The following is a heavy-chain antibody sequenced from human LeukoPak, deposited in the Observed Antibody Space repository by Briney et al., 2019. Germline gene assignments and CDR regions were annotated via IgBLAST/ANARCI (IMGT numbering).Heavy chain of an antibody. D-gene: IGHD3-10*01. CDR3: AKDRITMVRGGPPGAFDI. CDR1: GFTFSSYA. CDR2: ISGSGGST. J-gene: IGHJ3*02. Sequence: GGSLRLSCAASGFTFSSYAMSWVRQAPGKGLEWVSAISGSGGSTYYADSVKGRFTISRDNSKNTLYLRMNSLRAEDTAVYYCAKDRITMVRGGPPGAFDIWGQGTMVTVS. V-gene: IGHV3-23*01.